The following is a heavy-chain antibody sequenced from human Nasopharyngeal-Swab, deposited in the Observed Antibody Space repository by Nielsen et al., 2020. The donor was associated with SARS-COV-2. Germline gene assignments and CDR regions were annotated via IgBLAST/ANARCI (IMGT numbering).Heavy chain of an antibody. J-gene: IGHJ4*02. CDR2: IVPIFGTT. V-gene: IGHV1-69*13. CDR1: GGTFSSYA. Sequence: SVKSCKASGGTFSSYAFTWVRQAPGQGLEWMGGIVPIFGTTNYAQRFQGRVTITADESTSTAYMELSSLRSEDTAVYYCVRVPPYAFGELLSEYWGQGTLVTVSS. D-gene: IGHD3-10*01. CDR3: VRVPPYAFGELLSEY.